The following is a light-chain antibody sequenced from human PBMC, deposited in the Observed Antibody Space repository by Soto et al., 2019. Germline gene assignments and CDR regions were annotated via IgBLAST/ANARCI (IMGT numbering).Light chain of an antibody. Sequence: DIVLTQSPGTLSLSPGERATLSCRASQSVRSRCLAWYQQKAGQAPRLLIYDASRRATGIPDRFSGSGSGTDFTLTISRLEPEDFAVYYCQQDGSSVTFGGGTKLELK. CDR3: QQDGSSVT. V-gene: IGKV3-20*01. CDR2: DAS. J-gene: IGKJ4*01. CDR1: QSVRSRC.